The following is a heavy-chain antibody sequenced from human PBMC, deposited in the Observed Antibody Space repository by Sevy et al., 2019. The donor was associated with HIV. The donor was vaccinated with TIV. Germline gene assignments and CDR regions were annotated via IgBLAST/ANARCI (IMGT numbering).Heavy chain of an antibody. CDR2: ISGSGGST. Sequence: GGSLRLSCAASGFTFSSYAMSWVRQDPGKGLEWVSAISGSGGSTYYADSVKGRFTISRDNSKNTLYLQMNSLRAEDTAVYYCAKMDTAMLHYYGMDVWGQGTTVTVSS. CDR3: AKMDTAMLHYYGMDV. D-gene: IGHD5-18*01. J-gene: IGHJ6*02. V-gene: IGHV3-23*01. CDR1: GFTFSSYA.